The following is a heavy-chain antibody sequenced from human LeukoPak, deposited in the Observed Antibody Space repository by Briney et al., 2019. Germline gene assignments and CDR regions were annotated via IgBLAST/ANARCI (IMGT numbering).Heavy chain of an antibody. CDR3: ARGENYYDSSGY. V-gene: IGHV1-2*02. D-gene: IGHD3-22*01. CDR1: GYTFTGYY. CDR2: INPNSGGT. Sequence: ASVKVSCKASGYTFTGYYMHWVRQAAGQGLEWMGWINPNSGGTNYAQKFQGRVTMTRYTSISTAYMELSRLRSDDTAVYYCARGENYYDSSGYWGQGTLVTVSS. J-gene: IGHJ4*02.